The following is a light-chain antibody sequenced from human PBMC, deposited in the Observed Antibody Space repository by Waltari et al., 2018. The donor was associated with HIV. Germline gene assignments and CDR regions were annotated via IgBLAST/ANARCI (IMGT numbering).Light chain of an antibody. CDR2: CNN. V-gene: IGLV1-44*01. J-gene: IGLJ2*01. Sequence: QSVLTQPPSASGTPGQRVTISCSGSSPNIGSNTVNWYQQFPGTAPKLLIYCNNQRPSGVPDRFSGSKSGTSASLAISGLQSEDEADYYCAAWDVPLNGRVFGGGTKLTVL. CDR1: SPNIGSNT. CDR3: AAWDVPLNGRV.